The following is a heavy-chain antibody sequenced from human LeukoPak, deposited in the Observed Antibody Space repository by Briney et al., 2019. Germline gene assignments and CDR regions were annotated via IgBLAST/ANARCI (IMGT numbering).Heavy chain of an antibody. V-gene: IGHV3-7*01. CDR2: IKQDGSEK. Sequence: PGGSLRLSCAASGFTFSSYWMSLVRQAPGKGLEWVANIKQDGSEKYYVDSVKGRFTISRDNAKNSLFLQMNSLRAEDTAVYFCAISATDRGGFDFWGQGTLVTVSS. J-gene: IGHJ4*02. CDR3: AISATDRGGFDF. D-gene: IGHD6-25*01. CDR1: GFTFSSYW.